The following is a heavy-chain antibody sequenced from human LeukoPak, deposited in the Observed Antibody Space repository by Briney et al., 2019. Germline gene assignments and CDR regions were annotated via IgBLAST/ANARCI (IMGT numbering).Heavy chain of an antibody. J-gene: IGHJ3*02. V-gene: IGHV1-46*01. Sequence: ASVKVSCKASGYTFTSYYMHWVRQAPGQGLEWMGIINPSGGSTSYAQKFQGRVTMTRDMSTSTVYMELSSLRSEDTAVYYCARDLQGRAFDIWGQGTMVTVSS. CDR1: GYTFTSYY. CDR3: ARDLQGRAFDI. CDR2: INPSGGST.